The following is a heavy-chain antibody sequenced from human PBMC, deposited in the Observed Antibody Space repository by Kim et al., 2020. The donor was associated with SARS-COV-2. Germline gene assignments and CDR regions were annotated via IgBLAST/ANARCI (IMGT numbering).Heavy chain of an antibody. J-gene: IGHJ6*02. CDR3: AGRPDAYCSSTSCYYYGMDV. Sequence: SVKVSCKASGGTFSSYAISWVRQAPGQGLEWMGGIIPIFGTANYAQKFQGRVTITADESTSTAYMELSSLRSEDTAVYYCAGRPDAYCSSTSCYYYGMDVWGQGTTVTVSS. CDR1: GGTFSSYA. CDR2: IIPIFGTA. D-gene: IGHD2-2*01. V-gene: IGHV1-69*13.